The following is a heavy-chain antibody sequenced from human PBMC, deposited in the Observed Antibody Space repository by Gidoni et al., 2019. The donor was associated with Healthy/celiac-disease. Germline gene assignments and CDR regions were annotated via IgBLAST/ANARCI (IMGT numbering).Heavy chain of an antibody. D-gene: IGHD2-21*01. CDR2: IYSGGST. Sequence: EVQLLESVGGLVQPGGSLRLSCAASGFTVGSNYMSWVRQAPGKGLEWVSVIYSGGSTYYADSVKGRFTISRDNSKNTLYLQMNSLRAEDTAVYYCARDLGKGEYYYYYGMDVWGQGTTVTVSS. CDR1: GFTVGSNY. V-gene: IGHV3-66*01. J-gene: IGHJ6*02. CDR3: ARDLGKGEYYYYYGMDV.